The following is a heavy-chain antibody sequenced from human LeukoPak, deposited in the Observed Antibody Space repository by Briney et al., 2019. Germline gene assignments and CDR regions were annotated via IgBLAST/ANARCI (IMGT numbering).Heavy chain of an antibody. CDR1: GFTFSSYR. J-gene: IGHJ6*03. Sequence: PGGSLRLSCAASGFTFSSYRMNWVRQAPGKGLEWVSSITRSSSQKDYEGSVKGRFSITRENAKTSLYLQMSSRRAEDTAVYYCARDGGYSYGYYYYYYYKDVWGKGTTVTVSS. D-gene: IGHD5-18*01. CDR2: ITRSSSQK. CDR3: ARDGGYSYGYYYYYYYKDV. V-gene: IGHV3-21*01.